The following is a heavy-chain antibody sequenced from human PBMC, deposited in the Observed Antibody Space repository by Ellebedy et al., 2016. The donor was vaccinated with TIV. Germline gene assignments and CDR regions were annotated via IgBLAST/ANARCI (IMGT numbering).Heavy chain of an antibody. J-gene: IGHJ6*02. CDR2: INPDSGGT. D-gene: IGHD7-27*01. CDR1: GYTFTGYY. CDR3: ARVRTGTSGMDV. Sequence: ASVKVSCKTSGYTFTGYYIHWVRQAPGQGLEWMGWINPDSGGTNYAQKFQGGVAMTRDTSISTAHMELTSLRPDDTAVYFCARVRTGTSGMDVWGQGTPVTVSS. V-gene: IGHV1-2*02.